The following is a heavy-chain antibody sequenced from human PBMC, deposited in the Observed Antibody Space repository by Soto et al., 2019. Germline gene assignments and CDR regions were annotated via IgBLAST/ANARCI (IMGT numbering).Heavy chain of an antibody. Sequence: ASVKVSCKASGYTFTSYAMHWVRQAPGQRLEWMGWINAGNGNTKYSQKFQGRVTITRDTSASTAYMELTNLRSDDTAVYFWAKVPGGGKDYWGQGTLVTVSS. J-gene: IGHJ4*01. D-gene: IGHD3-16*01. CDR3: AKVPGGGKDY. V-gene: IGHV1-3*01. CDR1: GYTFTSYA. CDR2: INAGNGNT.